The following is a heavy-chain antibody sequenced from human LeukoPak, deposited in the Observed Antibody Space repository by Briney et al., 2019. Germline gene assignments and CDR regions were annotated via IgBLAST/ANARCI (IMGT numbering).Heavy chain of an antibody. J-gene: IGHJ4*02. D-gene: IGHD6-19*01. Sequence: ASVKVSCKASGYTFTGYYMHWVRQAPGQGLEWMGRINPNSGGTNYAQKFQGRVTMTRDTSISTAYMELSRLRSDVTAVYYCARDHVVAGEIDYWGQGTLVTVSS. CDR1: GYTFTGYY. V-gene: IGHV1-2*06. CDR3: ARDHVVAGEIDY. CDR2: INPNSGGT.